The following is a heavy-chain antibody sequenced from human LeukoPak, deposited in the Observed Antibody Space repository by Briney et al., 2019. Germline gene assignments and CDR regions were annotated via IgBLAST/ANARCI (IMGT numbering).Heavy chain of an antibody. CDR3: ARLTGITGNYFDY. V-gene: IGHV5-51*01. D-gene: IGHD1-20*01. CDR2: IYPGDSDT. Sequence: ESLKISCKGSGYSFTSYWIGWVRQMPGKGLEWVGIIYPGDSDTRYSPSFQSPSTISADKSISTAYLQWSSLTAAYTAMYYCARLTGITGNYFDYWGQGTLVTVSS. CDR1: GYSFTSYW. J-gene: IGHJ4*02.